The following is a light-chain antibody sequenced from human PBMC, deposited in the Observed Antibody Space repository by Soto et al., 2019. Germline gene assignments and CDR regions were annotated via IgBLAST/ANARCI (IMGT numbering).Light chain of an antibody. CDR1: SGSIANNY. CDR3: SSFTGRSTWV. CDR2: ENK. J-gene: IGLJ3*02. Sequence: NFMLTQPHSVSESPGKTVTISCTRSSGSIANNYVQWYQQRPGSAPTTVIYENKLRPSGGPGRFSGSTDASSNSAALTISGLQAEDEADYYCSSFTGRSTWVFGGGTKLTVL. V-gene: IGLV6-57*04.